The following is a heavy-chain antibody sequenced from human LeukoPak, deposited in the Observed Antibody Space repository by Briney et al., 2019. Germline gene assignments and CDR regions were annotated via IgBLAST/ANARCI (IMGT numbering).Heavy chain of an antibody. Sequence: SETLSLTCTVSGGSISRYYWSWIRQPAGKGLEWIGRIYTSVSTNYNPSLKSRVTMSVDPSKHQFSLKLSSVTAADTAVYYCARARYSSSWYYFDYWGQRTLVTVSS. CDR3: ARARYSSSWYYFDY. J-gene: IGHJ4*02. V-gene: IGHV4-4*07. D-gene: IGHD6-13*01. CDR2: IYTSVST. CDR1: GGSISRYY.